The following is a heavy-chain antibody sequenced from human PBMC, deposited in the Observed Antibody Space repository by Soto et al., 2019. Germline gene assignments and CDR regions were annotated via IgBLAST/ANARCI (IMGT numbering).Heavy chain of an antibody. CDR3: ARDPHEYWTSYWFDP. CDR2: ISAYDRKT. V-gene: IGHV1-18*01. CDR1: GYKFNIYG. J-gene: IGHJ5*02. D-gene: IGHD3-3*01. Sequence: AAVKVSCKASGYKFNIYGINWVRLVPGQGLELMGWISAYDRKTTYAEKIQGRVTMTTGASTRTAYMELRSLRSDDTAVYYCARDPHEYWTSYWFDPSGQGTLVTVSS.